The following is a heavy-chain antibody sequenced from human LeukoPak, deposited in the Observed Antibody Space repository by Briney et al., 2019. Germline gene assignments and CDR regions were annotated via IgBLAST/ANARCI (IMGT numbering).Heavy chain of an antibody. V-gene: IGHV4-39*02. CDR1: GGSIRSSSHF. D-gene: IGHD3-10*01. CDR3: ATDGMVRGPDAWFDS. CDR2: INYSGTT. Sequence: KPSETLSLTCTVSGGSIRSSSHFWVCVRQPPGKGLEWIGSINYSGTTYYTSSLKSRVTMSVDTSKSQFSLKLSSVTAADTAVYYCATDGMVRGPDAWFDSWGQGTLVTVSS. J-gene: IGHJ5*01.